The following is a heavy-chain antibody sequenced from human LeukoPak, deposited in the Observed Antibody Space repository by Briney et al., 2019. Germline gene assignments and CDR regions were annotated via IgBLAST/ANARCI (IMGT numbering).Heavy chain of an antibody. CDR1: GFTFSSYA. CDR3: ARDRRIIKMATSGDFDY. CDR2: ISYDGSNK. J-gene: IGHJ4*02. D-gene: IGHD5-24*01. V-gene: IGHV3-30*04. Sequence: GGSLRLSCAASGFTFSSYAMHWVRQAPGKGLEWVAVISYDGSNKYYADSVKGRFTIPRDNSKNTLYLQMNSLRAEDTAVYYCARDRRIIKMATSGDFDYWGQGTPVTVSS.